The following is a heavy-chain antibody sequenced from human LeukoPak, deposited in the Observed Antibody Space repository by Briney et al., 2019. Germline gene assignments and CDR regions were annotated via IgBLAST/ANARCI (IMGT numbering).Heavy chain of an antibody. Sequence: SVKVSCKASGGTFSSYAISWVRQAPGQGLEWMGGIIPIFGTANYAQKFQGRVTITADESTSTAYMELSSLRSEDTAVYYCAGHKGYCSGGSCYSPYNWFDPWGQGTLVTVSS. D-gene: IGHD2-15*01. V-gene: IGHV1-69*13. J-gene: IGHJ5*02. CDR1: GGTFSSYA. CDR2: IIPIFGTA. CDR3: AGHKGYCSGGSCYSPYNWFDP.